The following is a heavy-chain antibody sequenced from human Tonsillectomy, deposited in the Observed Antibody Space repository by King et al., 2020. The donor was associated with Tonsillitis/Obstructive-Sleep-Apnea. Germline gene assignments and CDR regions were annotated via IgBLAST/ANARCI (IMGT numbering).Heavy chain of an antibody. J-gene: IGHJ4*02. CDR2: IYYSGTT. Sequence: QLQESGPGLVKPSHTLSLTCTVSGGSISSGGYYWSWIRQHPGKGLEWIGYIYYSGTTYYNPSLKSRVTISVETSQSQFSLKLSSVTAADPAVYYCARGDNYDNYLDYWGQGTLVTVSS. CDR1: GGSISSGGYY. V-gene: IGHV4-31*03. CDR3: ARGDNYDNYLDY. D-gene: IGHD3-9*01.